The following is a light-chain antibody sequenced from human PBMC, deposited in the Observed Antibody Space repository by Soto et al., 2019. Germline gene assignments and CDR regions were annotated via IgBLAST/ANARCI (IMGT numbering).Light chain of an antibody. CDR1: QGIRNY. CDR3: QKYSSVPV. Sequence: DFQMTQSPTSLSASEGDRVTITCRASQGIRNYVAWYQQIPGKAPKLLIYAASTLQSGVPSRFSGSGSGTDFTLTINGLQPEDVATYSCQKYSSVPVFGPGTKVEIK. V-gene: IGKV1-27*01. J-gene: IGKJ3*01. CDR2: AAS.